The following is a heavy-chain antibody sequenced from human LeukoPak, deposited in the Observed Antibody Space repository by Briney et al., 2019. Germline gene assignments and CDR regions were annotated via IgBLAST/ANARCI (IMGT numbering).Heavy chain of an antibody. V-gene: IGHV1-3*01. J-gene: IGHJ5*02. Sequence: ASVKVSCKASGYTFTSYAMHWVRQAPGQRLEWMGWINAGNGNTKYSQKFQGRVTITRDTSASTAYMELSSLRSEDTAVYYCARDVWAAAGATDNWFDPWGQGTLVTVSS. CDR2: INAGNGNT. CDR1: GYTFTSYA. CDR3: ARDVWAAAGATDNWFDP. D-gene: IGHD6-13*01.